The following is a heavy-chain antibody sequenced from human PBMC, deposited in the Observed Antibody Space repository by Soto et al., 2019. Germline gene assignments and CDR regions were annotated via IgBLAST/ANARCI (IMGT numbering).Heavy chain of an antibody. Sequence: GGSLRLSCAASGFTFSSYSMNWVRQAPGKGLEWVAVIWYDGSNKYYADSVKGRFTISRDNSKNTLYLQMNSLRAEDTAVYYCARDRGRDIVVVPAAIRDYFDYWGQGTLVTVSS. V-gene: IGHV3-33*08. D-gene: IGHD2-2*01. CDR1: GFTFSSYS. CDR2: IWYDGSNK. CDR3: ARDRGRDIVVVPAAIRDYFDY. J-gene: IGHJ4*02.